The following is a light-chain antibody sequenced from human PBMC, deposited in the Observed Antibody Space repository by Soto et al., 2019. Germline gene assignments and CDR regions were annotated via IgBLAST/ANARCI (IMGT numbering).Light chain of an antibody. J-gene: IGLJ3*02. CDR2: DVS. Sequence: QSALTQPASVSGSPGQSITISCTGTSSDVGGYNYVSWYQQHPGKAPNLMIYDVSNRPSGVPNRFSGSKSGNTASLTISGLQAEDEADYYCSSYTGSSTQVFGGGTKVTVL. V-gene: IGLV2-14*01. CDR3: SSYTGSSTQV. CDR1: SSDVGGYNY.